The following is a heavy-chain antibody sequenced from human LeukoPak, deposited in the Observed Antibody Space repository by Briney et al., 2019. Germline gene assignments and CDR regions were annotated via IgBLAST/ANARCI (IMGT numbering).Heavy chain of an antibody. D-gene: IGHD6-6*01. J-gene: IGHJ4*02. CDR2: ISSDSIYI. Sequence: GGSLGLSCSASGFTFSSYSLNWVRQAPGKGLEWVSAISSDSIYIYYADSVKGRFTISRDNAKNSLYLQMNSLRAEDTAVYYCAGYSSSIDYWGQGTLVTVSS. CDR1: GFTFSSYS. CDR3: AGYSSSIDY. V-gene: IGHV3-21*01.